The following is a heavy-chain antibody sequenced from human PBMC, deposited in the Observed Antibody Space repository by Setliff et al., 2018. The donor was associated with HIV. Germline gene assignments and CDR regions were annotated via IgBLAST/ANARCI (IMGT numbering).Heavy chain of an antibody. V-gene: IGHV4-30-4*02. CDR2: ITYSGSA. Sequence: SETLSLTCTVSGGSISSDDYYWNWIRQPPGKGLEWIGYITYSGSACYNPSLKSRVTISIDTSNNQISLRLSSVTAADTAVYYCARDPPGYGDSSDYWGQGTLVTVSS. CDR1: GGSISSDDYY. CDR3: ARDPPGYGDSSDY. J-gene: IGHJ4*02. D-gene: IGHD4-17*01.